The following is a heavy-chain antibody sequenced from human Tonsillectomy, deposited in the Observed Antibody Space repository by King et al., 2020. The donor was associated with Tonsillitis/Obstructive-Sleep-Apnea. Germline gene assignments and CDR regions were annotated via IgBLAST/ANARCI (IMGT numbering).Heavy chain of an antibody. Sequence: MQLQESGPGLVKPSETLSLTCTVSGGSISSYYWSWIRQPPGKGLEWIGYIYYSGSTNYNPSLKSRVTISVDTSKNQFSLKLSYVTAADTAVYYCARRGGYCDFWSGYDYWYCDLWGRGTLVTVSS. CDR1: GGSISSYY. D-gene: IGHD3-3*01. V-gene: IGHV4-59*01. CDR3: ARRGGYCDFWSGYDYWYCDL. J-gene: IGHJ2*01. CDR2: IYYSGST.